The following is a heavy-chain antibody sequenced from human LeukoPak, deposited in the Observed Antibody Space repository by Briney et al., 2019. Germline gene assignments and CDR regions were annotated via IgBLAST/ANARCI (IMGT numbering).Heavy chain of an antibody. Sequence: GGSLRLSCAASGFTFSSYAMHWVRQAPGKGLEYVSAISSNGGSTYYANSVKGRFTVSRDNSKNTLYLQMGSLRAEDMAVYYCARDRWSSLDYWGQGTLVTVSS. D-gene: IGHD3-3*01. CDR3: ARDRWSSLDY. J-gene: IGHJ4*02. V-gene: IGHV3-64*01. CDR1: GFTFSSYA. CDR2: ISSNGGST.